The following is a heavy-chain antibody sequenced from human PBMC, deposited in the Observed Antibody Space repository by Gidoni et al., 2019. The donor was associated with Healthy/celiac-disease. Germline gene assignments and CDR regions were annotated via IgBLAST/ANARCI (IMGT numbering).Heavy chain of an antibody. CDR3: ARHGTAAGTGGFDP. V-gene: IGHV4-39*01. CDR1: GGSISSSSYY. Sequence: QLQLQESGPGLVKPSETLSLTCTVSGGSISSSSYYWGWIRQPPGKGLEWIGSIYYSGSTYYNPSLKSRVTISVDTSKNQFSLKLSSVTAADTAVYYCARHGTAAGTGGFDPWGQGTLVTVSS. D-gene: IGHD6-13*01. J-gene: IGHJ5*02. CDR2: IYYSGST.